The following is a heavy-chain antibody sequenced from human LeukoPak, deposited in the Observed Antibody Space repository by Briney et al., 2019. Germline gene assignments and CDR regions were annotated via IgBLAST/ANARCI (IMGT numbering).Heavy chain of an antibody. CDR1: GGSFSGYY. V-gene: IGHV4-34*01. CDR2: INHSGST. CDR3: ASSGYFDY. Sequence: SETLSLARAVYGGSFSGYYWSWIRQPPGKGLEWIGEINHSGSTNYNPSLKSRVTISVDTSKNQFSLKLGSVTAADTAVYYCASSGYFDYWGQGTLVTVSS. J-gene: IGHJ4*02.